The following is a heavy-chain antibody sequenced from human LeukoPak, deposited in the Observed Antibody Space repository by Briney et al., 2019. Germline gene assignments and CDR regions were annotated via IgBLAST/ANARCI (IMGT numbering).Heavy chain of an antibody. Sequence: GGSLRLSCAASGFTFSSFSMNWVRQAPGKGLEWVSSISSTSSYIYYADSVKGRLTISRDKDKNSVYLQMTSLRAEDTAVYYCARESGSRSYYYYMDVWGKGTTVTVSS. J-gene: IGHJ6*03. D-gene: IGHD2-2*01. V-gene: IGHV3-21*01. CDR1: GFTFSSFS. CDR3: ARESGSRSYYYYMDV. CDR2: ISSTSSYI.